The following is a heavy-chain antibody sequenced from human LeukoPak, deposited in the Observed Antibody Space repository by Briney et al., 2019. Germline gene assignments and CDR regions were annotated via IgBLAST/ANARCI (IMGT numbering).Heavy chain of an antibody. V-gene: IGHV3-53*01. CDR3: ASGSGSYRTPYYYMDV. CDR2: IYSGGST. D-gene: IGHD3-10*01. Sequence: GGSLRLSCAASEFTVSSNYMSWVRQAPGKGLEWVSVIYSGGSTYYADSVKGRFTISSDNSKNTLYLQMNSLRAEDTAVYYCASGSGSYRTPYYYMDVWGKGTTITVSS. CDR1: EFTVSSNY. J-gene: IGHJ6*03.